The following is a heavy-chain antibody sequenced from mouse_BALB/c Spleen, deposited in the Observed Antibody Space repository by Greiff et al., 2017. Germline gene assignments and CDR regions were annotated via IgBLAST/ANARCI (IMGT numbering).Heavy chain of an antibody. J-gene: IGHJ4*01. CDR3: ARDIRITTAHYYAMDD. V-gene: IGHV7-3*02. CDR2: IRNKANGYTT. D-gene: IGHD1-2*01. Sequence: EVMLVESGGGFVQPGGSLRLSCATSGFTFTDYYMSWVRQPPGKALEWLGFIRNKANGYTTEYSASVKGRFTISRDNSQSILYLQMNTLRAEDSATYYCARDIRITTAHYYAMDDWGQGTSVTVSS. CDR1: GFTFTDYY.